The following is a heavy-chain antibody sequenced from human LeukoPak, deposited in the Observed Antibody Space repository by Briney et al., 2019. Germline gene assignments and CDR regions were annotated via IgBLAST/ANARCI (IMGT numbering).Heavy chain of an antibody. CDR2: INTDGTVT. J-gene: IGHJ4*02. CDR1: GFTFSKYW. Sequence: PGGSLRLSCAASGFTFSKYWMLWVRQAPGKGRVSVSRINTDGTVTTYADSVKGRFTVSRDNADNTMFLQMNSVRDEDTAVYYCATKQWLAPPPDSWGQGTPVTVSS. D-gene: IGHD6-19*01. CDR3: ATKQWLAPPPDS. V-gene: IGHV3-74*01.